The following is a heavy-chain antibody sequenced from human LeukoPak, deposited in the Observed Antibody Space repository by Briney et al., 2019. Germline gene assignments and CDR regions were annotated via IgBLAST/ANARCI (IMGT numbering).Heavy chain of an antibody. J-gene: IGHJ3*02. V-gene: IGHV3-7*01. CDR3: ARVSMGNAFDI. CDR2: IKQDGREK. D-gene: IGHD2/OR15-2a*01. CDR1: GFTYSRFW. Sequence: PGGSLRLSCAVSGFTYSRFWMTWVRQAPGKGLEWVANIKQDGREKNYVDSVKGRFTISRDNAKNSLYLQMNSLRAEDTAVYCCARVSMGNAFDIWGQGTMVTVSS.